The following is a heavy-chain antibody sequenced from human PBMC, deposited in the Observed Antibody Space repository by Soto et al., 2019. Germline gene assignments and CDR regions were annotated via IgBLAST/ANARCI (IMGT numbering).Heavy chain of an antibody. CDR1: GFSLSTSEVN. D-gene: IGHD1-26*01. CDR3: AHDSLRLGSIDY. CDR2: FYWDDDK. J-gene: IGHJ4*02. V-gene: IGHV2-5*02. Sequence: QITLKESGPTLVKPTQTLTLTCTFSGFSLSTSEVNVGWIRQPPGRALEWLALFYWDDDKRYNPYLESRLTITKDTYKNQVVLTMTNMDPVDTATYYCAHDSLRLGSIDYWGQGTLVTVSS.